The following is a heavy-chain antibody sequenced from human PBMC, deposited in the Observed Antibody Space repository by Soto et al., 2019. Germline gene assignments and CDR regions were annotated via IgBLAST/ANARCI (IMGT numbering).Heavy chain of an antibody. D-gene: IGHD3-3*01. J-gene: IGHJ4*02. V-gene: IGHV3-7*01. Sequence: PVGSLRLSCAASGFTFGSYWMSWVRQAPGKGLEWVANIKQDGSEKYYVDSVKGRFTISRDSAKNSLYLQMNSLRAEDTAVYYCARDLDLGFWSGYSFDYWGQGALVTVSS. CDR1: GFTFGSYW. CDR3: ARDLDLGFWSGYSFDY. CDR2: IKQDGSEK.